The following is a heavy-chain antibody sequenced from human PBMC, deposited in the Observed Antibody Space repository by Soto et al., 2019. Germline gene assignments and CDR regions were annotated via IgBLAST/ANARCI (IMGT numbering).Heavy chain of an antibody. CDR1: GYTFSSSY. J-gene: IGHJ6*04. Sequence: QVQLVQSGAEVKKPGASVKISCKASGYTFSSSYIHWVRQAPGQGLEWMGLINPSGFSTDYAQTFQGRVTVTRDTSTSTVYMDLSSMRSEETAVYYCASGGYTYGFSAMDVGGTGTTVAVSS. CDR2: INPSGFST. D-gene: IGHD5-18*01. V-gene: IGHV1-46*01. CDR3: ASGGYTYGFSAMDV.